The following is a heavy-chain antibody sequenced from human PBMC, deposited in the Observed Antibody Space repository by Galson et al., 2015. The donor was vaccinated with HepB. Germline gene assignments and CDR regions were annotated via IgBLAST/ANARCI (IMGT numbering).Heavy chain of an antibody. J-gene: IGHJ4*02. CDR2: ISYDGSNK. V-gene: IGHV3-30*18. CDR3: AKDLDYYDTRGAVLFDY. CDR1: GFTFSSYG. D-gene: IGHD3-22*01. Sequence: SLRLSCAASGFTFSSYGMHWVRQAPGKGLEWVAVISYDGSNKYYADSVKGRFTISRDNSKNTLYLQMNSLRPEDTALYYCAKDLDYYDTRGAVLFDYWGQGTLVTVSS.